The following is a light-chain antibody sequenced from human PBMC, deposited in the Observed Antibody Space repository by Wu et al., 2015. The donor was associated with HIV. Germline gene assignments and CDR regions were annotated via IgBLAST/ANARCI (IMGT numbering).Light chain of an antibody. CDR3: QQYNNWPWT. J-gene: IGKJ1*01. CDR1: QTITDSY. Sequence: EVVLTQSPGTLSLFPGERAILSCRSSQTITDSYLAWYQQRPGQAPRLLIYGATSRAIGIPDRFSGSGSEKDFTLTIGGVEPEDFAVYYCQQYNNWPWTFGQGTKVEIK. CDR2: GAT. V-gene: IGKV3-20*01.